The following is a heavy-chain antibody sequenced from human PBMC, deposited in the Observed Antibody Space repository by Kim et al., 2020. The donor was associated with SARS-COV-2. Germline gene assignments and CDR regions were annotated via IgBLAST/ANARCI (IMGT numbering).Heavy chain of an antibody. Sequence: VESLKISCKGSGYSFTSYWIGWVRQMPGKGLEWMGIIYPGDSDTRYSPSFQGQVTIPADKSISTAYLQWSSLKASDTAMYYCARTSMVRGVIGINWFDPWGQGTLVTVSS. J-gene: IGHJ5*02. CDR1: GYSFTSYW. V-gene: IGHV5-51*01. D-gene: IGHD3-10*01. CDR3: ARTSMVRGVIGINWFDP. CDR2: IYPGDSDT.